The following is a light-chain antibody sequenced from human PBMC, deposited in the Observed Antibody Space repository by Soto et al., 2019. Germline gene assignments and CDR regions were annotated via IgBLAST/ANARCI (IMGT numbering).Light chain of an antibody. CDR2: GAS. J-gene: IGKJ4*01. CDR3: QQYNDWPLLT. V-gene: IGKV3-15*01. CDR1: QSVASY. Sequence: EIVLTQSPATLSVSPGERATLSCRASQSVASYLACYHQKPGQAPRLLIYGASTRATGVPARFSGSGSGTEFTLTISSLQSEDFAVYYCQQYNDWPLLTFGGGTKVEIK.